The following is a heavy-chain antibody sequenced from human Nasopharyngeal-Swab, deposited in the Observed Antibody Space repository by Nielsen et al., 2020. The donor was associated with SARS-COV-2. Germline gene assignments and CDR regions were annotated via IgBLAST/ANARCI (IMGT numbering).Heavy chain of an antibody. Sequence: PVKVSCKASGGTFSSYAISWVRQAPGQGLEWMGGIIPIFGTANYAQKFQGRVTITADESTSTAYMELSSLRSEDTAVYYCARGSRVVVPLLYYYYYMDVWGKGTTVTVSS. D-gene: IGHD2-2*01. CDR3: ARGSRVVVPLLYYYYYMDV. V-gene: IGHV1-69*13. CDR1: GGTFSSYA. CDR2: IIPIFGTA. J-gene: IGHJ6*03.